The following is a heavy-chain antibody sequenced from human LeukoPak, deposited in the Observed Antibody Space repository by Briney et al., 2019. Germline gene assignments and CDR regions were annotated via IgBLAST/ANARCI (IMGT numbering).Heavy chain of an antibody. CDR3: ARDGATGVFEY. Sequence: SETLSLTCAVSGVSIRSAGYSYYWIRQHPGKGLEWIGHVYYSGSTSYNPSLKSRVAMSIDPSKNQFSLNLTSVTAADTAVYFCARDGATGVFEYWGQGILVAVSS. V-gene: IGHV4-31*11. CDR1: GVSIRSAGYS. J-gene: IGHJ4*02. CDR2: VYYSGST. D-gene: IGHD4/OR15-4a*01.